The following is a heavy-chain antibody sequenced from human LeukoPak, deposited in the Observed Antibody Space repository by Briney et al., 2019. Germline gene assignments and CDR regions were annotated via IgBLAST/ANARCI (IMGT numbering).Heavy chain of an antibody. CDR1: GASVSTRNYY. CDR3: ARSGAGGATPFDY. V-gene: IGHV4-61*01. CDR2: IYYSGST. J-gene: IGHJ4*02. Sequence: SETLSLTCTVSGASVSTRNYYWTWIRQPPGKGLEWIGYIYYSGSTNYNPSLKSRVTISVDTSKNQFSLKLSPVTAADTAVYYCARSGAGGATPFDYWGQGTLVTVSS. D-gene: IGHD1-26*01.